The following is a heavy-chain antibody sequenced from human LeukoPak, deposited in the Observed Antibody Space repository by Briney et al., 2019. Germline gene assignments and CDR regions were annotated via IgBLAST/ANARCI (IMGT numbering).Heavy chain of an antibody. CDR1: GFTFSSYA. V-gene: IGHV3-23*01. Sequence: PGGSLRLSCAASGFTFSSYAMSWVRQAPGKGLEWVSAISGSGGSTYYADSVKGRFTISRDNSKNTLYLQMNSLRAEDTAVYYCAKDSDYYGSGSYYVGGDYWGQGTPVTVSS. CDR3: AKDSDYYGSGSYYVGGDY. J-gene: IGHJ4*02. D-gene: IGHD3-10*01. CDR2: ISGSGGST.